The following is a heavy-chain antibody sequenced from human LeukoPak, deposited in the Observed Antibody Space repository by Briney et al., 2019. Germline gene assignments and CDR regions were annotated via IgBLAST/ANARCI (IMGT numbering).Heavy chain of an antibody. J-gene: IGHJ4*02. CDR2: VWSDGNGK. CDR1: GFTFSTFG. Sequence: GGSLRLSCAASGFTFSTFGMHWVRQAPGKGLEWVAVVWSDGNGKFHADSVKGRFTISRDNSKNTLYLQMNNLRAEDTAVYYCVRVLTVTFDSWSQGTLVTVSS. CDR3: VRVLTVTFDS. V-gene: IGHV3-33*01. D-gene: IGHD4-17*01.